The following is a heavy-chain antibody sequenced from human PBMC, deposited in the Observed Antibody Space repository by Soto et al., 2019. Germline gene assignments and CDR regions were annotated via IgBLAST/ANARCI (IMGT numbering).Heavy chain of an antibody. CDR1: GGSISSGGYY. D-gene: IGHD2-21*01. Sequence: SETLSLTCTVSGGSISSGGYYLSWIRQHPGKGLEWIGYIYYSGSTYYNPSLKSRVTISVDTSKNQFSLKLSSVTAADTAVYYCASGGGRAGCGRLDYWGQGNFFPVSS. CDR2: IYYSGST. V-gene: IGHV4-31*03. CDR3: ASGGGRAGCGRLDY. J-gene: IGHJ4*02.